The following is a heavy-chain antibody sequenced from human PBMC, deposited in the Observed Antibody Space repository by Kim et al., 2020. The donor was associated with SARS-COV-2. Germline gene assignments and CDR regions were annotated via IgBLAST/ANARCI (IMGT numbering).Heavy chain of an antibody. Sequence: SETLSLTCAVYGGSFSGYYWSWIRQPPGKGLEWIGEINHSGSTNYNPSLKSRVTISVDTSKNQFSLKLSSVTAADTAVYYCARDIRRGYSYAYGDLGYFDYWGQGTLVTVSS. D-gene: IGHD5-18*01. V-gene: IGHV4-34*01. CDR1: GGSFSGYY. CDR3: ARDIRRGYSYAYGDLGYFDY. CDR2: INHSGST. J-gene: IGHJ4*02.